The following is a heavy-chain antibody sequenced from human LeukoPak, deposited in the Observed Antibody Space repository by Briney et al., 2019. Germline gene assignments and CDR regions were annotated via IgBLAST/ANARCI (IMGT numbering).Heavy chain of an antibody. J-gene: IGHJ6*03. D-gene: IGHD3-3*01. CDR3: ARSSDFWSGYPYMDV. Sequence: SETLSLTCTVSGGSISSYYWSWIRQPPGKGLEWIGYIYYSGSTNYNPSLKSRVTISVDTSKNQFSLKLSSVTAADTAVYYCARSSDFWSGYPYMDVWGKGTTVTVSS. CDR1: GGSISSYY. V-gene: IGHV4-59*08. CDR2: IYYSGST.